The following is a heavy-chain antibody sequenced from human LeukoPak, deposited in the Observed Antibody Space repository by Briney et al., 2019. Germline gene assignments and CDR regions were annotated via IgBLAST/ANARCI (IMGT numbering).Heavy chain of an antibody. Sequence: ASVKVFCKASGYTFTSYDINWVRQATGQGLEWMGWMNPNSGNTGYARKFQGRVTMTRNTSTSTAYMELSSLRSEDTAVYYCARGRGIVLMVYASFDPWGQGTLVTVSS. CDR3: ARGRGIVLMVYASFDP. D-gene: IGHD2-8*01. J-gene: IGHJ5*02. CDR2: MNPNSGNT. CDR1: GYTFTSYD. V-gene: IGHV1-8*01.